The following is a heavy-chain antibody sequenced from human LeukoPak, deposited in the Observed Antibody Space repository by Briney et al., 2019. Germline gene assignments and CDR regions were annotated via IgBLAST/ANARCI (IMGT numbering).Heavy chain of an antibody. CDR1: GFTFSSYS. J-gene: IGHJ4*02. CDR3: ARAPYDFWSGYYDTGVYFDY. Sequence: GGSLRLSCAASGFTFSSYSMTWVRQAPGKGLEWVSYISSSSSTIYYADSVKGRFTISRDNAKNSLYLQMNSLRDEDTAVYYCARAPYDFWSGYYDTGVYFDYWGQGTLVTVSS. CDR2: ISSSSSTI. D-gene: IGHD3-3*01. V-gene: IGHV3-48*02.